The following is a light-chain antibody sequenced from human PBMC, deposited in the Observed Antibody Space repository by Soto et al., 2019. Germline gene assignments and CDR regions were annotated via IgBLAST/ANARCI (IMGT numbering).Light chain of an antibody. Sequence: EIVLTQSPGTLSLSPGERANLSCRASQSVSSSYLAWYQQKPGQAPRLLIYGASSRATGIPDRFSGSGSGTDFTLTISRLEPEDFAVYYCQQYGSPPPYTFGQGTKLEIK. CDR2: GAS. CDR3: QQYGSPPPYT. CDR1: QSVSSSY. J-gene: IGKJ2*01. V-gene: IGKV3-20*01.